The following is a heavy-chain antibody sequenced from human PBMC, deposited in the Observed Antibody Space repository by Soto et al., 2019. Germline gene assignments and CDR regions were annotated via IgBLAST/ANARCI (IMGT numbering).Heavy chain of an antibody. CDR1: GFTLSSCE. V-gene: IGHV3-48*03. Sequence: EEQLVESGGDLVQPGGSLRLSCTASGFTLSSCEMNWVRQAPGKGLEWLSYINTGGVTFYAASVKGRFTISSDNAQNSLLLQMYSPRAEDTAVYYCARDKGERVAYGMDVWGQGTTVTVSS. J-gene: IGHJ6*02. CDR3: ARDKGERVAYGMDV. D-gene: IGHD3-16*01. CDR2: INTGGVT.